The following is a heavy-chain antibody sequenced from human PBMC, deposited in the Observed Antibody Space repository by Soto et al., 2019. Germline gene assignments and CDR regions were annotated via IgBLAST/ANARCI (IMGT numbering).Heavy chain of an antibody. Sequence: EVQLVESGGGLVQPGGSLRLSCVASGFTFTHYWMHWVRQAPGKGLVWVSYISSDGSNTNYAHSVKGRFTISRDNAKNTLYLQMNSLRSEDTDVYYCTREGRYRYDNWFDPWGQGTLVTVSS. CDR1: GFTFTHYW. CDR2: ISSDGSNT. J-gene: IGHJ5*02. CDR3: TREGRYRYDNWFDP. V-gene: IGHV3-74*01. D-gene: IGHD5-18*01.